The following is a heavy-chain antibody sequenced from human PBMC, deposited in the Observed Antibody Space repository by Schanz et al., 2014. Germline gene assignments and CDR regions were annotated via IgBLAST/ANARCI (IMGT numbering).Heavy chain of an antibody. V-gene: IGHV3-33*08. CDR1: GFTFISYD. D-gene: IGHD2-21*01. J-gene: IGHJ4*02. Sequence: VQLVESGGGLVKPGGSLRLSCAASGFTFISYDIHWVRQAPGKGLEWVAVIRYDGRNKNFVESVKGRFTIARDNSNNTVYLQMNTLRAEDTAVYYGAREDCSATSCYFRYWGQGTLVAVSS. CDR2: IRYDGRNK. CDR3: AREDCSATSCYFRY.